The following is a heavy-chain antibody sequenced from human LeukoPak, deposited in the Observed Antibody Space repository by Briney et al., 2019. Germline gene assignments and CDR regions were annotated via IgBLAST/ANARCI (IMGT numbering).Heavy chain of an antibody. V-gene: IGHV4-39*01. CDR3: ARHRIPEYYYDSSGYYFDP. J-gene: IGHJ5*02. CDR1: GGSISSSSYY. CDR2: IYYSGST. Sequence: PSETLSLTCTVSGGSISSSSYYWGWIRQPPGKGLEWIGSIYYSGSTYYNPSLKSRVTISVDTSKNQFSLKLSSVTAADTAVYYCARHRIPEYYYDSSGYYFDPWGQGTLVTVSS. D-gene: IGHD3-22*01.